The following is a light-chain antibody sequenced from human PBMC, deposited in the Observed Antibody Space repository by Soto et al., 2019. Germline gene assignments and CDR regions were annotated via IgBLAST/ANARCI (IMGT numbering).Light chain of an antibody. V-gene: IGLV4-60*02. J-gene: IGLJ3*02. Sequence: QLVLTQSSSAPASLGSSVKLTCTLSSGHSSYIIAWHQQQPGKAPRYLMKLEGSGSYSKGSGLPDRFSASTSGADRYLTISNLQFEDEADYYCETWDFNTRVFGGGTKLTVL. CDR2: LEGSGSY. CDR1: SGHSSYI. CDR3: ETWDFNTRV.